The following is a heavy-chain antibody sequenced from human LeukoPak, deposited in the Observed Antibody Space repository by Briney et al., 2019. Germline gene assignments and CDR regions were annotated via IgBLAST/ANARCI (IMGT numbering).Heavy chain of an antibody. CDR1: GGSISSYY. V-gene: IGHV4-59*01. CDR2: IYYSGSN. CDR3: ARVGGELSYPMSYWFDP. J-gene: IGHJ5*02. D-gene: IGHD3-16*02. Sequence: PSETLSLTCTVSGGSISSYYWSWIRQPPGKGLEWIGYIYYSGSNNYNPSLKRPVTISVNTSKNQFSLKLSSVTAADTAVYYCARVGGELSYPMSYWFDPWGQGTLVTVSS.